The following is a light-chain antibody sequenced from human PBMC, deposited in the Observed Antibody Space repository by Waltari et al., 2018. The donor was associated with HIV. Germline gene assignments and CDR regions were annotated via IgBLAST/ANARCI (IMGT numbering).Light chain of an antibody. CDR1: SSDIGAYDS. V-gene: IGLV2-8*01. J-gene: IGLJ3*02. CDR2: EVT. Sequence: QSALTQPPSASGSLGQSVTISCTGSSSDIGAYDSVSWFQQHPHSAPKLLLYEVTRRPATVSALFSGSRSGNTAFLTVAGLQPDDEATYFCSSYGDSLRVLFGGGTNVTVL. CDR3: SSYGDSLRVL.